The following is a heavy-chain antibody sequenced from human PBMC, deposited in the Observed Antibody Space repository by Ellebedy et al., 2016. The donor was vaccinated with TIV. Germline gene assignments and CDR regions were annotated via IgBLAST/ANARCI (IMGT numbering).Heavy chain of an antibody. J-gene: IGHJ6*02. CDR2: IYPGDSDT. Sequence: GESLKISCKGSGYSFTSYWIGWVRQMPGKGLEWMGIIYPGDSDTRYSPSFQGQVTISADKSISTAYLQWSSLKASDTAMYYCARRAGYKKKEDYYYYGMDVWGQGTTVTVSS. D-gene: IGHD5-24*01. CDR1: GYSFTSYW. CDR3: ARRAGYKKKEDYYYYGMDV. V-gene: IGHV5-51*01.